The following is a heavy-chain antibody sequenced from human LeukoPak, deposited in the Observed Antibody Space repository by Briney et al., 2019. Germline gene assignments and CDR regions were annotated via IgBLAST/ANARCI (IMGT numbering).Heavy chain of an antibody. CDR3: TTDWGYCSSTSCSRDY. V-gene: IGHV3-15*01. J-gene: IGHJ4*02. CDR2: IKSKTDGGTT. CDR1: GFTFSNAW. Sequence: GGSLRLSCAASGFTFSNAWMSWVRQAPGKGLEWVDRIKSKTDGGTTDYAAPVKGRFTISRDGSKNTLYLQMNSLKTEDTAVYYCTTDWGYCSSTSCSRDYWGQGTLVTVSS. D-gene: IGHD2-2*01.